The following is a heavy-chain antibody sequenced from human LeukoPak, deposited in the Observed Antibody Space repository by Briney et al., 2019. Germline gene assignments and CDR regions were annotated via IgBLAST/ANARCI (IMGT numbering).Heavy chain of an antibody. CDR1: GFTFSSYG. CDR2: ISYNGSNK. CDR3: AKAASYFDSLFDY. Sequence: GRSLRLSCAASGFTFSSYGMHWVRHAPGKGREWVADISYNGSNKYYAVSVKGRLTISRDNSKNTLYLQMNSLRPEDTAVYYCAKAASYFDSLFDYWGQGTPVSVSS. D-gene: IGHD3-9*01. V-gene: IGHV3-30*18. J-gene: IGHJ4*02.